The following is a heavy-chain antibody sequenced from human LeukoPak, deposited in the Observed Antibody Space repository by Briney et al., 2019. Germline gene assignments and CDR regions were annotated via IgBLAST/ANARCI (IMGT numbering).Heavy chain of an antibody. CDR2: IRAYNGNT. V-gene: IGHV1-18*04. J-gene: IGHJ4*02. CDR3: ARVALTIFGVAHFDY. D-gene: IGHD3-3*01. CDR1: GYTFTGYF. Sequence: SVKVSYKTSGYTFTGYFMHWVRQAPGQGLEWMEWIRAYNGNTDYAQKLQGRVTMTTDTSTSTAYMELRSLRSDDTAVYYCARVALTIFGVAHFDYWGQGTLVTVSS.